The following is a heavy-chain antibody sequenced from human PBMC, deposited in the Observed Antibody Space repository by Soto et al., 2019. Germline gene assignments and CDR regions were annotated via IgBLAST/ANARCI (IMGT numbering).Heavy chain of an antibody. V-gene: IGHV3-11*05. CDR1: GFTFSDYY. D-gene: IGHD6-13*01. CDR3: ARIIAAAGGRRYFDL. CDR2: ISSSSSYT. Sequence: QVQLVESGGGLVKPGGSLRLSCAASGFTFSDYYMRWIRQAPGKGLEWVSYISSSSSYTNYADSVKGRFTISRDNAKNSLYLQMNSLRAEDTAVYYCARIIAAAGGRRYFDLWGRGTLVTVSS. J-gene: IGHJ2*01.